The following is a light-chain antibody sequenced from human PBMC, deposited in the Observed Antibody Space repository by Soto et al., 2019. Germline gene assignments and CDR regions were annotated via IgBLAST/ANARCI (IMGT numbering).Light chain of an antibody. CDR1: SSNIGSNT. CDR3: AAWDDSLNGPL. J-gene: IGLJ2*01. CDR2: SNN. V-gene: IGLV1-44*01. Sequence: QAVVTQPPSASGTPGQRVTISCSGSSSNIGSNTVNWYQQLPGTAPKLLIYSNNQRPSGVPDQFSGSKSGTSASLAISGLQSEDEADYYCAAWDDSLNGPLFGGGTKLTVL.